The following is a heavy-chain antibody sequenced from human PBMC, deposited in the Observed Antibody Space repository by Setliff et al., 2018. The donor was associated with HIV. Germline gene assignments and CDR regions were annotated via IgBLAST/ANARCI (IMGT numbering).Heavy chain of an antibody. Sequence: GGSLRLSCAASGFSFKEYGFNWVRQAPGKGLEWVSVIYSGGSTYYADSVKGRFTISRDNPKNTVYLQMNSLRAEDTALYYCAKIPHTGDSAYDVWGQGTMVTVSS. J-gene: IGHJ3*01. CDR3: AKIPHTGDSAYDV. D-gene: IGHD7-27*01. V-gene: IGHV3-NL1*01. CDR2: IYSGGST. CDR1: GFSFKEYG.